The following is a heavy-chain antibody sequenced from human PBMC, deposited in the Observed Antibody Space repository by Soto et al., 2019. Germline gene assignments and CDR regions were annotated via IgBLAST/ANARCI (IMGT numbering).Heavy chain of an antibody. V-gene: IGHV1-46*01. CDR3: AREAYSSSWANWFDP. D-gene: IGHD6-13*01. CDR1: GYTFTSYY. J-gene: IGHJ5*02. CDR2: INPSGGST. Sequence: QVQLVQSGAEVKKPGASVKVSCKASGYTFTSYYMHWVRQAPGQGLEWMGIINPSGGSTSYEQKFQGRVTMTRDTSTSTVYLELSSLRSEDTAVYYCAREAYSSSWANWFDPWGQGTLVTVSS.